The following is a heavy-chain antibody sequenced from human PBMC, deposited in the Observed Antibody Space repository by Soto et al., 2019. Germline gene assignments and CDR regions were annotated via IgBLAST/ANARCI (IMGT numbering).Heavy chain of an antibody. CDR3: ATSFEDDAFDI. J-gene: IGHJ3*02. V-gene: IGHV4-31*03. CDR2: IYYSGST. Sequence: SETLSLTCTVSGGSISSGGYYWSWIRQHPGKGLEWIGYIYYSGSTYYNPSLKSRVTISVDTSKNQFSLKLSSVTAADTAVYYCATSFEDDAFDIWGQGTMVTVSS. CDR1: GGSISSGGYY. D-gene: IGHD3-16*01.